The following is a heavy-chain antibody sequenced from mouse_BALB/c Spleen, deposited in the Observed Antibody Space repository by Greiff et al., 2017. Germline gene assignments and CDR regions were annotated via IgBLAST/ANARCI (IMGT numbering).Heavy chain of an antibody. CDR1: GFTFSSYA. D-gene: IGHD1-1*01. CDR2: ISSGGST. CDR3: AGGYFIKGYAMDY. V-gene: IGHV5-6-5*01. Sequence: EVKLMESGGGLVKPGGSLKLSCAASGFTFSSYAMSWVRQTPEKRLEWVASISSGGSTYYPDSVKGRFTISRDNARNIMYLQMSSLRSEDTAMDYCAGGYFIKGYAMDYWGQGTSVTVAS. J-gene: IGHJ4*01.